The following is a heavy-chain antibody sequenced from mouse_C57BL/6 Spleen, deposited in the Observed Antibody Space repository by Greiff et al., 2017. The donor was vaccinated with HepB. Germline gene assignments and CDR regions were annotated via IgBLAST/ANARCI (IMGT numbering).Heavy chain of an antibody. Sequence: VQLQQPGAELVMPGASVKLSCKASGYTFTSYWMHWVKQRPGQGLEWIGEIDPSDSYTNYNQKFKGKSTLTVNKSCSTAYMQLSSLTSEDSAVYYCGRGSTTVVGKVYYAMDYWGQGTSVTVSS. CDR1: GYTFTSYW. D-gene: IGHD1-1*01. J-gene: IGHJ4*01. CDR2: IDPSDSYT. V-gene: IGHV1-69*01. CDR3: GRGSTTVVGKVYYAMDY.